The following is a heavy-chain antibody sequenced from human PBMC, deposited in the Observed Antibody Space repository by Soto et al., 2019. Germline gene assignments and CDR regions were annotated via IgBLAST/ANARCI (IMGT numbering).Heavy chain of an antibody. CDR2: IYHSGST. CDR3: ARLRWETENNWFDP. D-gene: IGHD1-26*01. J-gene: IGHJ5*02. Sequence: TLSLTCTVSGYSINSVDPYWSWIRQPPGKGLEWMGYIYHSGSTHYNPSLNSRLTISIDTSTNRFSLNLTSVTAADTAVYFCARLRWETENNWFDPWGQGALFTVS. CDR1: GYSINSVDPY. V-gene: IGHV4-30-4*01.